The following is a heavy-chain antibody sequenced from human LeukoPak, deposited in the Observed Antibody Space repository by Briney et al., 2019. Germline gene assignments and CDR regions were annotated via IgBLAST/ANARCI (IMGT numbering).Heavy chain of an antibody. CDR2: INHSGST. Sequence: SQTLSLTCAVYGGSFSGYYWSWIRQPPGKGLEWIGEINHSGSTNYNPSLKSRVTISVDTSKNQFSLKLSSVTAADTAVYYCARFRTIFGVVRFDYWGQGTLVTVSS. J-gene: IGHJ4*02. CDR3: ARFRTIFGVVRFDY. V-gene: IGHV4-34*01. D-gene: IGHD3-3*01. CDR1: GGSFSGYY.